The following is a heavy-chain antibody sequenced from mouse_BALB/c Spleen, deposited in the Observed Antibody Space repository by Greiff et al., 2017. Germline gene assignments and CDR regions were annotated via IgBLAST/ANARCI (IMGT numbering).Heavy chain of an antibody. D-gene: IGHD2-4*01. J-gene: IGHJ4*01. V-gene: IGHV1-67*01. CDR1: GYTFTDYA. CDR3: ARSTMIHYAMDY. Sequence: QVQLKESGPELVRPGVSVKISCKGSGYTFTDYAMHWVKQSHAKSLEWIGVISTYYGNTNYNQKFKGKATMTVDKSSSTAYMELARLTSEDSAIFYCARSTMIHYAMDYWGQGTSVTVSS. CDR2: ISTYYGNT.